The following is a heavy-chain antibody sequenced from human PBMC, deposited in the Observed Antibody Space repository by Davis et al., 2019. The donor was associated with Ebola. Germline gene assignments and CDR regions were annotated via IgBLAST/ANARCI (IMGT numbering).Heavy chain of an antibody. Sequence: MPSETLSLTCTVSGGSISSYYWSWIRQPPGKGLEWIGYIYYSGSTNYNPSLKSRVTISVDTSKNQFSLRLSSVTAADTAVYYCARNNDFWSGYRSYYGMDVWGQGTTVTVSS. J-gene: IGHJ6*02. CDR3: ARNNDFWSGYRSYYGMDV. V-gene: IGHV4-59*01. CDR2: IYYSGST. D-gene: IGHD3-3*01. CDR1: GGSISSYY.